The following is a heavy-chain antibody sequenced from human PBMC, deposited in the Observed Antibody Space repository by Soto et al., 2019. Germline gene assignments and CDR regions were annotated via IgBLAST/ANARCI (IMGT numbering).Heavy chain of an antibody. J-gene: IGHJ4*02. CDR2: ISYRGST. D-gene: IGHD3-10*01. CDR3: ARDGNSGSAIDN. Sequence: QVQLQESGPGLVRPSETLSLTCTVSGASISTYYWTWIRQSPGKGLEWIGYISYRGSTNYNPSLKSRLTISVDTSKNQFSLKMTSVTAADTAVYYCARDGNSGSAIDNWGQGTLVTVSS. V-gene: IGHV4-59*01. CDR1: GASISTYY.